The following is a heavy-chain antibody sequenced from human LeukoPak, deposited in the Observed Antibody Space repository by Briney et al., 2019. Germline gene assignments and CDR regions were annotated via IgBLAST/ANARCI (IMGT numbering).Heavy chain of an antibody. J-gene: IGHJ4*02. CDR2: ISSSSCYI. CDR3: AIEDY. V-gene: IGHV3-21*01. CDR1: GFTFSSYW. Sequence: GGSLRLSCAASGFTFSSYWMSWVRQAPGKGLEWVSSISSSSCYIYYADSVKARSTTSRDNAKNSLYLQLNTLRAEDTAVHYCAIEDYWGQGTLVTVSS.